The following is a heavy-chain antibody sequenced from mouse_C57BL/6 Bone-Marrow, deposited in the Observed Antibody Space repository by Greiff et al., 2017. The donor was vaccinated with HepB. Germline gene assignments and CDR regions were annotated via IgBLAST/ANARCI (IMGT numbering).Heavy chain of an antibody. V-gene: IGHV1-18*01. D-gene: IGHD1-1*01. CDR1: GYTFTDYN. Sequence: EVQVVESGPELVKPGASVKIPCKASGYTFTDYNMDWVKQSHGKSLEWIGDINPNNGGTIYNQKFKGKATLTVDKSSSTAYMELRSLTSEDTAVYYCARGATTVVAEGFAYWGQGTLVTVSA. J-gene: IGHJ3*01. CDR3: ARGATTVVAEGFAY. CDR2: INPNNGGT.